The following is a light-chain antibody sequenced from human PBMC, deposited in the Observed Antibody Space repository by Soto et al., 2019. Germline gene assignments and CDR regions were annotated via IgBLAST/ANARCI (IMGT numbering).Light chain of an antibody. CDR3: TSYGGSNNRYV. V-gene: IGLV2-8*01. J-gene: IGLJ1*01. Sequence: QSVLTQPPSASGSPGQSVTISCTGTSSDVGGYNFVSWYQQHPGKVPKLIIYEVTKRPSGVPDRFSGSKSGNTASLTVSGLQADDEADYYCTSYGGSNNRYVFGTGTKLTVL. CDR1: SSDVGGYNF. CDR2: EVT.